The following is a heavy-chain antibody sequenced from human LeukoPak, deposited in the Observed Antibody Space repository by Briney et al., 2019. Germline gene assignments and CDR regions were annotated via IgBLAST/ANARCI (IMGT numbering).Heavy chain of an antibody. V-gene: IGHV1-18*01. CDR2: ISAYNGNT. CDR3: ARDLYYDSSLPPSPGRY. J-gene: IGHJ4*02. Sequence: GASVKVSCKASGYTFTSYGISWVRQAPGQGLEWMGWISAYNGNTNYAQKLQGRVTMTTDTSTSTAYMELRSLRSDDTAVYYCARDLYYDSSLPPSPGRYWGQGTLVTVSS. D-gene: IGHD3-22*01. CDR1: GYTFTSYG.